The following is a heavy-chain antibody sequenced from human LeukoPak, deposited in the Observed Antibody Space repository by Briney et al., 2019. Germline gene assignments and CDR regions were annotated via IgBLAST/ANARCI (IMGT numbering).Heavy chain of an antibody. D-gene: IGHD3-22*01. V-gene: IGHV3-23*01. CDR1: GFTFSIYA. CDR3: AKDRPNYYGSNGHYYRRDGDY. Sequence: PRGSLRFSCSASGFTFSIYAMSWVRQAPGKGLQWVSSITSSGDGTFYAVSLKGWFTISRDNSENMLYLQMNSLRVEDTAVYFCAKDRPNYYGSNGHYYRRDGDYWGQGTLVTVSS. J-gene: IGHJ4*02. CDR2: ITSSGDGT.